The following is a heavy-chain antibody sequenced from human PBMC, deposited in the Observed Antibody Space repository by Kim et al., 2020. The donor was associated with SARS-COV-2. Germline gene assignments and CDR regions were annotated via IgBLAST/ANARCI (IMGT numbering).Heavy chain of an antibody. J-gene: IGHJ6*02. V-gene: IGHV3-30*02. D-gene: IGHD1-26*01. CDR3: AKEGGSYYYYYYGMDV. Sequence: DSVKGRLTISRDNSKNTLYLQMNSLRAEDTAVYYCAKEGGSYYYYYYGMDVWGQGTTVTVSS.